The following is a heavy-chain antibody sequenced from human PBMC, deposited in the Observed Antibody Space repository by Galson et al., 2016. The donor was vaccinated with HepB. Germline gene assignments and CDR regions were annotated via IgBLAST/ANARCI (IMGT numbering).Heavy chain of an antibody. CDR2: ISGSGDDT. CDR3: AKDRGYHDSDSGEFDY. V-gene: IGHV3-23*01. CDR1: GFSFNIYA. J-gene: IGHJ4*02. Sequence: SLRLSCAASGFSFNIYAMSWVRQAPGEGLEWVSGISGSGDDTYYADSVKGRFTISRDNFKDMLYLQMDSLRAEDTAIYFCAKDRGYHDSDSGEFDYWGQGTPVTVSS. D-gene: IGHD3-3*01.